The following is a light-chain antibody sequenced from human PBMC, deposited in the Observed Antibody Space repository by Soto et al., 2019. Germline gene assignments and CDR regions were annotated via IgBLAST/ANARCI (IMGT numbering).Light chain of an antibody. CDR3: QQYGSSIT. J-gene: IGKJ5*01. V-gene: IGKV3-20*01. CDR2: DAS. CDR1: QSVSSSY. Sequence: EIVLTQSPGTLSLSPGERATLSRRASQSVSSSYLAWYQQKPGQAPRLLIYDASSRATGIPDRFSGSGSGTDFTLTISRLEPEDFAVYYCQQYGSSITFGQGTRLEIK.